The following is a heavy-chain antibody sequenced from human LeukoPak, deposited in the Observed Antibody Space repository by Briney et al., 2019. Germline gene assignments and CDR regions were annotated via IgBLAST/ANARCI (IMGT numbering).Heavy chain of an antibody. CDR2: IKSDGSSA. Sequence: GGSLRLSCAASGFTFSSYWMHWVRQVPGKGLVWVSRIKSDGSSANYVDSVKGRFTISRDNAKNTLYLQMNSLRVEDTAVYYCVRLRGGNWGQGTLVTVSS. D-gene: IGHD3-16*01. V-gene: IGHV3-74*01. CDR3: VRLRGGN. CDR1: GFTFSSYW. J-gene: IGHJ4*02.